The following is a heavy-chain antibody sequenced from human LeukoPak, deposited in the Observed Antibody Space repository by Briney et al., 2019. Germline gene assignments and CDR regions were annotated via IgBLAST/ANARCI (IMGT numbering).Heavy chain of an antibody. CDR2: IYYTGGT. Sequence: SETLSLTCTVSGGSISNNFWSWIRQPPGRGLEWIGYIYYTGGTDYNPSLKSRLTISVDTSKNQFSLRLRSVTAADMAVYYCARHMGGYSHDYWGQGTLVTVSS. V-gene: IGHV4-59*08. D-gene: IGHD3-22*01. CDR3: ARHMGGYSHDY. J-gene: IGHJ4*02. CDR1: GGSISNNF.